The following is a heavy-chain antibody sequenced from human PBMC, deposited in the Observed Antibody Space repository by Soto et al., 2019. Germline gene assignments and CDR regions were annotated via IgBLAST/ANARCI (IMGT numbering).Heavy chain of an antibody. D-gene: IGHD5-12*01. CDR3: ASDNGYESDY. CDR2: SSAYNGNT. V-gene: IGHV1-18*01. Sequence: QVHLVQSGAEVKKPWASVKVSCKASGYTFTSYGISWVRQAPGQGREGMGWSSAYNGNTNRSQNLKDKVTMTTDTSMSTAYTELKTVTSGETAVYYCASDNGYESDYWGQGTLVTVSS. CDR1: GYTFTSYG. J-gene: IGHJ4*02.